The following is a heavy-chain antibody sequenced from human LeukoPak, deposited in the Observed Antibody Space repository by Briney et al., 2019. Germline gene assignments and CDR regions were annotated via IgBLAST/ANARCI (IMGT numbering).Heavy chain of an antibody. Sequence: GASVKVSCKASGYTFTSYGISWVRQAPGQGLEWMGWISAYNGNTNYAQKLQGRVTMTTDASTSTAYMELRSLRSDDTAVYYCAGITFGGVPQGWGQGTLVTVSS. CDR3: AGITFGGVPQG. CDR2: ISAYNGNT. D-gene: IGHD3-16*01. CDR1: GYTFTSYG. V-gene: IGHV1-18*04. J-gene: IGHJ4*02.